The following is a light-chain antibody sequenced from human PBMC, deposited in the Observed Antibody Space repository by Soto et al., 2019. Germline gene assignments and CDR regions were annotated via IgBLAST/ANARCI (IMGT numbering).Light chain of an antibody. V-gene: IGLV1-51*01. J-gene: IGLJ1*01. CDR3: GPWDSSLSAYG. Sequence: QSVLTQPPSVSAAPGQKVTISCSGSSSNIGGNSVSWYQQLPGTAPKLLIYDDNKRPSGIPDRFSGSKSGTSATLGITGFQTGDEADYYCGPWDSSLSAYGFGTGTKVTGL. CDR2: DDN. CDR1: SSNIGGNS.